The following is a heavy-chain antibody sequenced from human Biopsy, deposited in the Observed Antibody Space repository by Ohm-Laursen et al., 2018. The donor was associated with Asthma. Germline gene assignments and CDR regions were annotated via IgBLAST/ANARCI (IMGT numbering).Heavy chain of an antibody. D-gene: IGHD5-12*01. J-gene: IGHJ6*02. V-gene: IGHV1-69*13. CDR1: GGTFSSNS. CDR2: IIPIFGPT. CDR3: ARGYSGSDRIVYYYSGLEV. Sequence: SVKVSCKASGGTFSSNSINWVRQAPGQGLEWMGRIIPIFGPTNYAQKFQGRVTITADESTSTAYMELSSLSSEDTAVYYCARGYSGSDRIVYYYSGLEVWGQGTTVIVSS.